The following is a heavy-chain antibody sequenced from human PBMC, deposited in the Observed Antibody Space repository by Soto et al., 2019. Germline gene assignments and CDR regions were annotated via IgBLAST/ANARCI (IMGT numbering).Heavy chain of an antibody. V-gene: IGHV4-59*12. D-gene: IGHD6-13*01. CDR1: GGSIYTYY. Sequence: SETLSLTCNVSGGSIYTYYWNWIRQSPGKGLEWIGYISDGGSTNYNPSLKSRVTMSVDTSKNQFSLRLSSVTAADTAMYYCARGSSRWDYWGQGTLVTVSS. J-gene: IGHJ4*02. CDR3: ARGSSRWDY. CDR2: ISDGGST.